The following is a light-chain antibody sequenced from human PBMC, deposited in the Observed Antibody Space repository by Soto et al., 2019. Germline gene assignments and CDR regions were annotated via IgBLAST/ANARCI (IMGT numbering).Light chain of an antibody. CDR1: QSVGGNS. CDR2: DTS. CDR3: QQYQNSPRT. V-gene: IGKV3-20*01. J-gene: IGKJ1*01. Sequence: EIVLTQSPCTLSLSPGERATVSCRASQSVGGNSLAWYQQRPGQAPRLLIYDTSKRATGIPDRFSGSGSGTDFTLTISRLEPADFAVYYCQQYQNSPRTFGQGTKVDIK.